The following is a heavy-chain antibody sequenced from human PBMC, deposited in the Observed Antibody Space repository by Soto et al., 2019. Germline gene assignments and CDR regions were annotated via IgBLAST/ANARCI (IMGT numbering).Heavy chain of an antibody. D-gene: IGHD6-19*01. CDR2: ISGSGGNT. V-gene: IGHV3-23*01. CDR1: GFTFSSYA. CDR3: AKSGSGWYNFDY. J-gene: IGHJ4*02. Sequence: GGSLRLSCAASGFTFSSYAMSWVRQAPGKGLEWVSAISGSGGNTYYADSVKGRFTISRDNSKNTLYLQMNSLRAEDTAVYYCAKSGSGWYNFDYWGQGTLVTVSS.